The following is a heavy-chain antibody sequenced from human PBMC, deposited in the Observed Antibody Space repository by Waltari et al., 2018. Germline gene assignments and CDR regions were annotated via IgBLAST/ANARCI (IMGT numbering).Heavy chain of an antibody. CDR2: ISGSGGST. D-gene: IGHD3-22*01. J-gene: IGHJ4*02. CDR3: AKDPRWLPTYYFDY. Sequence: EVQLLESGGGLVQPGGSLRLSCAASGFTFRSNAMSWVRQAPGKGLEWVSAISGSGGSTYYADSVKGRFTISRDNSKNTLYLQMNSLRAEDTAVYYCAKDPRWLPTYYFDYWGQGTLVTVSS. CDR1: GFTFRSNA. V-gene: IGHV3-23*01.